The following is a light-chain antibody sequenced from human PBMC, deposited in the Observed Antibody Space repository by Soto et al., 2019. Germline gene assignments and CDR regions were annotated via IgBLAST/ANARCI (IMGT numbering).Light chain of an antibody. Sequence: EIVLTQSPGTLSLSPGERATLSCRASQSVYNNYLAWYQQKPGQTPRLLVNGASNRATGIPDSFSGGGSGTDFTLTISSLEPEDFAVYYCQQYGLPPHSFGQGTRVDIK. CDR3: QQYGLPPHS. V-gene: IGKV3-20*01. J-gene: IGKJ2*01. CDR1: QSVYNNY. CDR2: GAS.